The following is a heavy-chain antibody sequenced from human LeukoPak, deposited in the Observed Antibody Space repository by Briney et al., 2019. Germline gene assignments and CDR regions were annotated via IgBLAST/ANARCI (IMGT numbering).Heavy chain of an antibody. Sequence: GRSLRLSCAASGFTFSSYGMHWVRQAPGKGLEWVAVISYDGSNKYYADSVKGRFTISRDNSKNTLYLQMNSLRAEDTAVYYCARNYYDSSGYYYEDYWGQGTLATVSS. CDR2: ISYDGSNK. CDR1: GFTFSSYG. D-gene: IGHD3-22*01. J-gene: IGHJ4*02. CDR3: ARNYYDSSGYYYEDY. V-gene: IGHV3-30*03.